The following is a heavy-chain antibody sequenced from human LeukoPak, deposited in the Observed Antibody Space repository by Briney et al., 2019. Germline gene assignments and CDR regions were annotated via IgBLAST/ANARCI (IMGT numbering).Heavy chain of an antibody. D-gene: IGHD6-19*01. CDR2: LFHAVST. CDR1: GGSISSSSFY. CDR3: ARLRSGWNNFDY. V-gene: IGHV4-39*01. Sequence: SETLSLTCTVSGGSISSSSFYWVWVRQPPGKGLEWIGSLFHAVSTSYNPSLKSRVTISVDTSKNLFSLRLSSVTAADTAVYYCARLRSGWNNFDYWGQGTLVTVSS. J-gene: IGHJ4*02.